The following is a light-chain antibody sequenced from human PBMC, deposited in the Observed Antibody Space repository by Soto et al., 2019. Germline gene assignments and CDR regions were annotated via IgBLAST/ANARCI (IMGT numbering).Light chain of an antibody. CDR3: QQYGSSPRT. CDR2: GAS. V-gene: IGKV3-20*01. Sequence: EIVLTQSPGTLSLSPGERATLSCRASQSVSSYYLAWYQQKPGQAPRLLIYGASSRATGIPDRFSGSGFGTDFSLTISRLEPEDFAVYYCQQYGSSPRTFGQGTKVEVK. CDR1: QSVSSYY. J-gene: IGKJ1*01.